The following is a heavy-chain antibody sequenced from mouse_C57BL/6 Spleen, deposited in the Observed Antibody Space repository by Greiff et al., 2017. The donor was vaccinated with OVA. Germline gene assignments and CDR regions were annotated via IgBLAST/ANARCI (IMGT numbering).Heavy chain of an antibody. V-gene: IGHV1-55*01. Sequence: QVQLQQSGAELVKPGASVKMSCKASGYTFTSYWITWVKQRPGQGLEWIGDIYPGSGSTNYNEKFKSKATLTVDTSSSTAYMQLSSLTSEDSAVYYCARTRGDYDDYYAMDYWGQGTSVTVSS. CDR1: GYTFTSYW. D-gene: IGHD2-4*01. CDR2: IYPGSGST. J-gene: IGHJ4*01. CDR3: ARTRGDYDDYYAMDY.